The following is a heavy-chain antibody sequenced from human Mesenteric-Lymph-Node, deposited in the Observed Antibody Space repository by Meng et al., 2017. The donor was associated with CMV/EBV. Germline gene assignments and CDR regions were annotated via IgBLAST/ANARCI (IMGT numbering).Heavy chain of an antibody. CDR2: INPSGGST. J-gene: IGHJ5*02. D-gene: IGHD2-15*01. Sequence: ASVKVSCKASGNNFTSYYMHWVRQAPGQGLEWIGIINPSGGSTDYAQKFQGRVTMTRDTSTSTVYMELSSLRSDDTAVYYCARGPDIVVAVAVTGWFDPWGQGTLVTVSS. CDR3: ARGPDIVVAVAVTGWFDP. CDR1: GNNFTSYY. V-gene: IGHV1-46*01.